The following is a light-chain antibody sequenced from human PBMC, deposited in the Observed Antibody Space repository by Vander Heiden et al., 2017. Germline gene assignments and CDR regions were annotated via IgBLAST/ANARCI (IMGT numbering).Light chain of an antibody. J-gene: IGKJ1*01. CDR2: WAS. CDR3: QQYSSTPTWT. V-gene: IGKV4-1*01. CDR1: QSVLYRSNNKNC. Sequence: DIVMTQSPDSLAVSLGERATINCRSSQSVLYRSNNKNCLAWYQQKPGQPPKLLIYWASTRQSGVPDRFSGSGSGTDFTLTISSLQAEDVAVYYCQQYSSTPTWTFGQGTKVEIK.